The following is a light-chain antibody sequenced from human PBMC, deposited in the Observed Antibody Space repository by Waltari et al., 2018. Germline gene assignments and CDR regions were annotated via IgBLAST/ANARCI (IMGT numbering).Light chain of an antibody. J-gene: IGLJ2*01. CDR1: GPAIGVYNQ. CDR2: EVS. CDR3: ASFAGSNTL. V-gene: IGLV2-8*01. Sequence: QSALTQPPSASGSPGQSVTISCPGTGPAIGVYNQVSWYQQTPGKAPKLLIYEVSERPSGVPDRFSGSKSGITASLTVFGLQTEDEADYYCASFAGSNTLFGGGTKLTVL.